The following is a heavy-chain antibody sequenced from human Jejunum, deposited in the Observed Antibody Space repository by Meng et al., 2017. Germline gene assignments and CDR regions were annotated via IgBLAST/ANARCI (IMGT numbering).Heavy chain of an antibody. CDR3: ARHEVDFDN. CDR1: GGYISGYF. CDR2: FTRGGTT. V-gene: IGHV4-34*01. Sequence: VQLHQWGAGLWKPSETLSLTCAVYGGYISGYFWSWIRQAPGEGLEWVGEFTRGGTTNYNPSLKSRVTISADTSKNQFSLTLSSVSAADTAVYYCARHEVDFDNWGQGTLVTVSS. J-gene: IGHJ4*02. D-gene: IGHD1-26*01.